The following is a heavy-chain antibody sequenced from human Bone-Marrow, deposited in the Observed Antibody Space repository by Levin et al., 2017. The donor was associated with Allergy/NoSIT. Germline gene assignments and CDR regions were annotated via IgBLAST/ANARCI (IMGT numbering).Heavy chain of an antibody. CDR2: IYFSGNS. J-gene: IGHJ5*02. Sequence: SETLSLTCTVSGGSITNDGYYWGWIRQPPGKQLEWIASIYFSGNSYYNPSLQSRVTISVDTSKTQFSLKLSSVTAEDTAVYYCVRPALKFGGWFDPWGQGILVTVSS. D-gene: IGHD3-16*01. V-gene: IGHV4-39*01. CDR3: VRPALKFGGWFDP. CDR1: GGSITNDGYY.